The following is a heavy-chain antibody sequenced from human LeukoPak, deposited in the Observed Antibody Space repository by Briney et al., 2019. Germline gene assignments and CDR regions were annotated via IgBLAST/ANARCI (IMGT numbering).Heavy chain of an antibody. V-gene: IGHV4-34*01. D-gene: IGHD3-10*01. Sequence: SETLSLTCAVYGGSFSGYYWTWIRQPPGEGLEWIGEINHGGSVNYNPSLKSRVTISIDTSKTQFSLKLKSVTAADTALYYCARGPYYYGSGNSYNRFNVVYWGQGTLVTVSS. CDR3: ARGPYYYGSGNSYNRFNVVY. J-gene: IGHJ4*02. CDR1: GGSFSGYY. CDR2: INHGGSV.